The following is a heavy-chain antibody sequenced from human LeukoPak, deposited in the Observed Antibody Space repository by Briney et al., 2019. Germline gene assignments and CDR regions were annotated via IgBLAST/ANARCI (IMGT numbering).Heavy chain of an antibody. V-gene: IGHV3-11*04. D-gene: IGHD3-10*02. J-gene: IGHJ6*04. CDR2: IISSGSTI. CDR1: GFTSSDYY. CDR3: AELGITMIGGV. Sequence: GGSLRLSCAPSGFTSSDYYMSWVRQAPGEGLEWVSYIISSGSTIYYADSVKGRFTISRDNAKNSLYLQMNSLRAEDTAVYYCAELGITMIGGVWGKGTTVTISS.